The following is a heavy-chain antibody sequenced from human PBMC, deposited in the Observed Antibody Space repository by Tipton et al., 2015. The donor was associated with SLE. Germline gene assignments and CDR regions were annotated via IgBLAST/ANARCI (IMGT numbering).Heavy chain of an antibody. V-gene: IGHV4-39*01. J-gene: IGHJ3*02. D-gene: IGHD6-13*01. Sequence: TLSLTCTVSGGSISSYYWGWIRQPPGKGLEWIGSIYYSGSTYYNPSLKSRVTISVDTSKNQFSLKLSSVTAADTAVYYCARHGAKAAAGTGAFDIWGQGTMVTVSS. CDR1: GGSISSYY. CDR3: ARHGAKAAAGTGAFDI. CDR2: IYYSGST.